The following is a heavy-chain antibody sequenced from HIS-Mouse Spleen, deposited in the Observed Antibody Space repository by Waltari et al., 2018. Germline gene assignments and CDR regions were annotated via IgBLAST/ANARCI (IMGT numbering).Heavy chain of an antibody. J-gene: IGHJ6*02. Sequence: QVQLVQSGAEVKKPGASVKVSCKASGYTFTSYDINWVRQATGQGLEWMGWMNPNRGNTGDAQKFQGRVTMTRNTSISTAYMGLSSLRSEDTAVYYCARAISSSWYYYYGMDVWGQGTTVTVSS. V-gene: IGHV1-8*01. CDR1: GYTFTSYD. CDR3: ARAISSSWYYYYGMDV. CDR2: MNPNRGNT. D-gene: IGHD6-13*01.